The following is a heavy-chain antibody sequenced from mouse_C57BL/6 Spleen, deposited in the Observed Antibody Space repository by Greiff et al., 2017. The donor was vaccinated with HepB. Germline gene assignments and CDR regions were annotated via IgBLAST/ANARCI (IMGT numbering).Heavy chain of an antibody. Sequence: EVKLVESGGGLVKPGGSLKLSCAASGFTFSSYAMSWVRQTPEKRLEWVATISDGGSYTYYPDNVKGRFTISRDKAKNNLYLQMSHLKSEDTAMYYCARGGDYDTFAYWGQGTLVTVSA. V-gene: IGHV5-4*03. CDR3: ARGGDYDTFAY. J-gene: IGHJ3*01. CDR1: GFTFSSYA. CDR2: ISDGGSYT. D-gene: IGHD2-4*01.